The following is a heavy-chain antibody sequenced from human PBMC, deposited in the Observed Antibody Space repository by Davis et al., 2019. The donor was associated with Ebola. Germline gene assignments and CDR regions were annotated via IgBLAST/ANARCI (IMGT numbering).Heavy chain of an antibody. D-gene: IGHD2-2*02. Sequence: ASVKVSCKASGYTFTGYYMHWVRQAPGQGLEWMGWINPNSGGANYAQKFQGRVTMTRDTSISTGYMELSRLRSEDTAMYYCASSNIVVVPAAIGSAFDIWGQGTMVTVSS. CDR3: ASSNIVVVPAAIGSAFDI. J-gene: IGHJ3*02. CDR2: INPNSGGA. CDR1: GYTFTGYY. V-gene: IGHV1-2*02.